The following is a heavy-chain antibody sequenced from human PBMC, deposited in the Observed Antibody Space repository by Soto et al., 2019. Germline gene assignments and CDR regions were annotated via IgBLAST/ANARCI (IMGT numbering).Heavy chain of an antibody. D-gene: IGHD2-15*01. J-gene: IGHJ4*02. V-gene: IGHV1-69*13. Sequence: SVKVSCKASGGTFSSYSISWVLQAPGQGLEWMGGIIPIFGTANYAQKFQGRVTITADESTSTAYMELSSLRSEDTAVYYCAREDCSGGSCYLLNYWGQGTLVTVSS. CDR2: IIPIFGTA. CDR1: GGTFSSYS. CDR3: AREDCSGGSCYLLNY.